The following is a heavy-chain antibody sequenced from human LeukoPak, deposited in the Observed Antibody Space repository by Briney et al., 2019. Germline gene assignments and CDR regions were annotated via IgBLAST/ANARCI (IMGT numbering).Heavy chain of an antibody. V-gene: IGHV4-34*01. J-gene: IGHJ4*02. CDR2: INHSGST. Sequence: PSETLSLTCAVYGGSFSGYYWSWIRQPPGKGLEWIGEINHSGSTNYNPSLKSRVTISVDTSKNQFSLKLSSVTAADTAVYYCARVGRITIFGVVIKPFDYWGQGTLVTVSS. CDR3: ARVGRITIFGVVIKPFDY. D-gene: IGHD3-3*01. CDR1: GGSFSGYY.